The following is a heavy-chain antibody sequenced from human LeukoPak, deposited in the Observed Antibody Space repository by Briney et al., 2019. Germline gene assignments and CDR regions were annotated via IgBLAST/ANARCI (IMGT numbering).Heavy chain of an antibody. CDR2: IYYSGTT. D-gene: IGHD3-22*01. V-gene: IGHV4-39*01. J-gene: IGHJ3*02. CDR1: GXSISSSSYY. Sequence: SETLSLTCTVSGXSISSSSYYWDWIRQPPGMGLEWIGTIYYSGTTYYNPSLKSRVTISVDTSRNQFSLKLSSVTATDTAVYYCARMIGDDAFDIWGQGTMVTVSS. CDR3: ARMIGDDAFDI.